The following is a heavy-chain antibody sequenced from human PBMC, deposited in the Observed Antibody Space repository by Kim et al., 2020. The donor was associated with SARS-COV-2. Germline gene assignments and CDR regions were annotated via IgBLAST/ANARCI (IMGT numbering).Heavy chain of an antibody. CDR1: GGSFSGYY. Sequence: SETLSLTCAVYGGSFSGYYWSWIRQPPGKGLEWIGEINHSGSTNYNPSLKSRVTISVDTSKNQFSLKLSSVTAADTAVYYCARGGNSGLSYYFDYWGQGTLVTVSS. D-gene: IGHD1-26*01. CDR3: ARGGNSGLSYYFDY. V-gene: IGHV4-34*01. J-gene: IGHJ4*02. CDR2: INHSGST.